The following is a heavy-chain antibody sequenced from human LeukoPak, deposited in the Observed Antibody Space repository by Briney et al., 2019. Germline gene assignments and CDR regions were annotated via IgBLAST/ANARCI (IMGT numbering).Heavy chain of an antibody. CDR2: IRNDGRNK. D-gene: IGHD1-26*01. V-gene: IGHV3-30*02. CDR3: AKGLRKLIVGSTEYYFDY. J-gene: IGHJ4*02. CDR1: GFTFSDYY. Sequence: PGGSLRLSCAASGFTFSDYYMSWIRQAPGKGLEWVAFIRNDGRNKYYADSVKGRFTISRDNSKNTLYLQMNSLRAEDTAVYYCAKGLRKLIVGSTEYYFDYWGQGTLVTVSS.